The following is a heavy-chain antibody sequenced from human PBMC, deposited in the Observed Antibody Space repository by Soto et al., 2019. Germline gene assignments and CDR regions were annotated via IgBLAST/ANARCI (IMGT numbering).Heavy chain of an antibody. D-gene: IGHD5-12*01. V-gene: IGHV3-48*01. CDR3: ARDERYAFDY. Sequence: EVQLVESGGGLVQPGGSLRLSCAASGFTFSSYTMNWVRQAPGKGLEWSSYITIRGATDYADSVKGRFAMSRDDAKNSVFLQLNSLRAEDTALYFCARDERYAFDYWGQGILVTVSS. J-gene: IGHJ4*02. CDR2: ITIRGAT. CDR1: GFTFSSYT.